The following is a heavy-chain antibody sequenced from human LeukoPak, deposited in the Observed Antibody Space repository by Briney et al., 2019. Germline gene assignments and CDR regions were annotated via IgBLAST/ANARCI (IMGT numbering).Heavy chain of an antibody. V-gene: IGHV3-11*01. J-gene: IGHJ4*02. Sequence: GGSLRLSYAASGFTFSDYYMSWIRQAPGKGLEWVSHISSSGSTIYYADSVKGRFTISRDNAKNSLYLEMSSLRVEDTAVYYCARDLRYDSSGYEGYWGQGTLVTVSS. D-gene: IGHD3-22*01. CDR3: ARDLRYDSSGYEGY. CDR2: ISSSGSTI. CDR1: GFTFSDYY.